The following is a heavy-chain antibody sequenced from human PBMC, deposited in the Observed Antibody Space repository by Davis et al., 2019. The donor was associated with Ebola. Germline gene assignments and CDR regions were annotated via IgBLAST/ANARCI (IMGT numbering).Heavy chain of an antibody. CDR1: YSTFSTYP. Sequence: SPNPPLAVPYSTFSTYPMTWVRQAPGSGLEWVSVLSGSGTSTYYADSVKGRFTISRDNSKNTLYLQMNSLRAEDTAVYYCARATGMDVWSQGTTVTVSS. CDR2: LSGSGTST. V-gene: IGHV3-23*01. CDR3: ARATGMDV. J-gene: IGHJ6*02. D-gene: IGHD1-26*01.